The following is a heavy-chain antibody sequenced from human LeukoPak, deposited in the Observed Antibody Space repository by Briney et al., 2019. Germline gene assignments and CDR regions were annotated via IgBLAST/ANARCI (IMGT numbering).Heavy chain of an antibody. CDR3: ARGGSLGGSYY. Sequence: SETLSLTCTVSGGSIGPNYCSWIRQPPGKGLEWIGYIHYSGSTNYNPSPKSRVTISVDTSKNQFSLILNSVTAADTAVYYCARGGSLGGSYYWGQGTLVTVSS. D-gene: IGHD1-26*01. V-gene: IGHV4-59*12. CDR2: IHYSGST. J-gene: IGHJ4*02. CDR1: GGSIGPNY.